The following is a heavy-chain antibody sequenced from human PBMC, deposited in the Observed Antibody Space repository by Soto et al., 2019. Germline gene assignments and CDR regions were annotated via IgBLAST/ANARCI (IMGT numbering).Heavy chain of an antibody. Sequence: GXSLRLSFAASGFTFSSYWMHWVRQVPVEGLVWVSRINTDGSETNYADSVKGRFTVSRDNAKNTQYLQMNSLRAEDTAVYYCARFHTESLIPEYYFDYWGQGTLVTVYS. CDR1: GFTFSSYW. V-gene: IGHV3-74*01. J-gene: IGHJ4*02. CDR2: INTDGSET. D-gene: IGHD3-16*01. CDR3: ARFHTESLIPEYYFDY.